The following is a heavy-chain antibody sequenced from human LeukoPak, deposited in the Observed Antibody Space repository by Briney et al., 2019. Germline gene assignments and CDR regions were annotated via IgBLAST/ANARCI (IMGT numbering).Heavy chain of an antibody. D-gene: IGHD2-2*01. J-gene: IGHJ6*04. CDR3: ARDVVVVPAAIHYGMDV. Sequence: PSETLSLTCAVYGGSFSDYFWGWIRQPPGKGLEWIGEINHSGRTYYNPSLKSRVTISVDTSKNQFSLNLSSVTAADTAVYYCARDVVVVPAAIHYGMDVWGEGTTVTVSS. CDR2: INHSGRT. CDR1: GGSFSDYF. V-gene: IGHV4-34*01.